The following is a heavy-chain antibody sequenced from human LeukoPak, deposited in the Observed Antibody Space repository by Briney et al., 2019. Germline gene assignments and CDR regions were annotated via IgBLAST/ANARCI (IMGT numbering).Heavy chain of an antibody. Sequence: SVRVSCKASGTTFSSYTISWGRQAPGQGLEWRGRIIPILGIANYAQKFQGSDKHTADQSTSTAYMEQSSLRSEDTAVYYCARDLWSGSFDYWGQGTLVTVSS. J-gene: IGHJ4*02. V-gene: IGHV1-69*04. CDR3: ARDLWSGSFDY. CDR1: GTTFSSYT. D-gene: IGHD3-3*01. CDR2: IIPILGIA.